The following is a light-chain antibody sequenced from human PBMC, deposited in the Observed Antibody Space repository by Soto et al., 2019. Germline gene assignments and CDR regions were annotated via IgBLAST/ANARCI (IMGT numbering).Light chain of an antibody. Sequence: EIVLTQSPAALSLSPGESATLSCRASQGVSSYLAWYQQKPGQAPRLLIYDASTRATGIPARFSGSGSGTDFTLTISRLEPEDFAVYYCQQYGSSGTFGQGTKVDNK. V-gene: IGKV3-20*01. J-gene: IGKJ1*01. CDR2: DAS. CDR3: QQYGSSGT. CDR1: QGVSSY.